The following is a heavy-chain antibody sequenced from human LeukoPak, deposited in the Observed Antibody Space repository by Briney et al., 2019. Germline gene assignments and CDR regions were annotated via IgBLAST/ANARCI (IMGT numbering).Heavy chain of an antibody. D-gene: IGHD5-12*01. CDR3: AKDNSGYDFSYFDY. J-gene: IGHJ4*02. CDR2: ISYDGSNK. Sequence: PGRSLRLSCAASGFTFSSYGMHWVRQAPGKGLEWVAVISYDGSNKYYADSVKGRFTISRGNSKNTLYLQMNSLRAEDTAVYYCAKDNSGYDFSYFDYWGQGTLVTVSS. CDR1: GFTFSSYG. V-gene: IGHV3-30*18.